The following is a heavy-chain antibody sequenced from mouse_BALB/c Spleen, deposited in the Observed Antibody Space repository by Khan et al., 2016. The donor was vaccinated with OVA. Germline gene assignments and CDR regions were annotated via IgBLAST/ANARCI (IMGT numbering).Heavy chain of an antibody. D-gene: IGHD1-1*01. Sequence: VQLQESGPELVKPGASVKISCKASGYTFTDYYLNWVKQKPGQGLEWIGWIYPGSGNTKYNEKFKGKATLTVETSSSTAYMHLSSLTSEDTAVYFCGRVAYYESSLFDDCGQGTTLTVSS. CDR1: GYTFTDYY. CDR3: GRVAYYESSLFDD. CDR2: IYPGSGNT. J-gene: IGHJ2*01. V-gene: IGHV1-84*02.